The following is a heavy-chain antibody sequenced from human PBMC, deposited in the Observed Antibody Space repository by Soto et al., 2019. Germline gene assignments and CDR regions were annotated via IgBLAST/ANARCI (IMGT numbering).Heavy chain of an antibody. CDR3: AISSYYYDSSGYLIGASDY. CDR1: GGSFSGYY. D-gene: IGHD3-22*01. CDR2: INHSGST. V-gene: IGHV4-34*01. Sequence: SETLSPTCAVYGGSFSGYYWSWIRQPPGKGLEWIGEINHSGSTNYNPSLKSRVTISVDTSKNQFSLKLSSVTAADTAVYYCAISSYYYDSSGYLIGASDYWGQGTLVTVSS. J-gene: IGHJ4*02.